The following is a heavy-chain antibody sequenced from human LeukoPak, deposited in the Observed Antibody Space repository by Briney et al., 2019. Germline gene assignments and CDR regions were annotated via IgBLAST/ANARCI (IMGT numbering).Heavy chain of an antibody. CDR3: ARVAGLSDAFDI. J-gene: IGHJ3*02. CDR2: INAGNGST. CDR1: GYTFTSYA. Sequence: ASVKVSCKASGYTFTSYAMHWVRQAPGQRLKWMGWINAGNGSTKYSQKFQGRVTITRDTSASTAYMELSSLRSEDTAVYYCARVAGLSDAFDIWGQGTMVTVSS. D-gene: IGHD2-15*01. V-gene: IGHV1-3*01.